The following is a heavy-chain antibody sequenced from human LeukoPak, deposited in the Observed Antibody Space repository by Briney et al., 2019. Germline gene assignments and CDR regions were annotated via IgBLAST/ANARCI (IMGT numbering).Heavy chain of an antibody. Sequence: SETLSLTCTVSGYSISSGYYWGWIRQPPGKGLEWIGSIYHSGSTYHNPSLKSRVTISVDTSKNQFSLKLSSVTAADTAVYYCARVSGYYDSSGNFSPDAFHFWGQGTMVTVSS. J-gene: IGHJ3*01. CDR2: IYHSGST. V-gene: IGHV4-38-2*02. CDR1: GYSISSGYY. CDR3: ARVSGYYDSSGNFSPDAFHF. D-gene: IGHD3-22*01.